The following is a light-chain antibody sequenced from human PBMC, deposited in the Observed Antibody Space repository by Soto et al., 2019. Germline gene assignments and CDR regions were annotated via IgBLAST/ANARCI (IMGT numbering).Light chain of an antibody. V-gene: IGLV2-14*01. J-gene: IGLJ1*01. Sequence: QSALTQPASVSGSPGQSITISCTGTSSDIGGYNYVSWYQQLPGKAPKLIIYEVSNRPSGVSDRFSGSKSGNAASLTISGLQAEDEADYYCSSYTSTSTLYVFGTGTKLTVL. CDR3: SSYTSTSTLYV. CDR2: EVS. CDR1: SSDIGGYNY.